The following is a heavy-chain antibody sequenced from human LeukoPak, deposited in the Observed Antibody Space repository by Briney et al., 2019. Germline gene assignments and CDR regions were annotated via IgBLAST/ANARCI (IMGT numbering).Heavy chain of an antibody. V-gene: IGHV4-59*01. Sequence: SETLSLTCTVSGGSIRGYYWSWIRQPPGKGLEWIGYIYYSGSTNYNPSLKSRVTISVDTSKNQFSLKLSSVTAADTAVYYCARESHDSSGFDYWGQGTLVTVSS. D-gene: IGHD3-22*01. J-gene: IGHJ4*02. CDR1: GGSIRGYY. CDR3: ARESHDSSGFDY. CDR2: IYYSGST.